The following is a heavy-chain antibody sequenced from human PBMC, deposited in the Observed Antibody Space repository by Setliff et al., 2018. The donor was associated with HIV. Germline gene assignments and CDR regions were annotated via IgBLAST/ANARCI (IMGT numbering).Heavy chain of an antibody. Sequence: SVKVSCKASRFTFTSAAVQWVRQARGQRPEWVGWIVVGSGNTKYAQRFQESVTITRDMSTRTAYMGLSSLRSEDTAVYYCAVDLGDYSYDTTDYYYGGGLGYWGQGTLVTVSS. D-gene: IGHD3-22*01. CDR3: AVDLGDYSYDTTDYYYGGGLGY. J-gene: IGHJ4*02. CDR1: RFTFTSAA. V-gene: IGHV1-58*01. CDR2: IVVGSGNT.